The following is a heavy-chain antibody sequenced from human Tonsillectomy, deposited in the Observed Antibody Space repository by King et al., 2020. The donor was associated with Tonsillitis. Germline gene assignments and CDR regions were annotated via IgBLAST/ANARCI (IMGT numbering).Heavy chain of an antibody. Sequence: QLQESGPGLVKPSETLSLTCTVSDVSISTYYWSWIRQPPGKGLEWIGYIYYSGSTNYDPSLKSRVTISVDTSKSQFSLNLSSLTAADTAVYYCARGLTRLSRGFFFDYWGQGTPVTVSS. V-gene: IGHV4-59*01. J-gene: IGHJ4*02. CDR3: ARGLTRLSRGFFFDY. D-gene: IGHD4-11*01. CDR1: DVSISTYY. CDR2: IYYSGST.